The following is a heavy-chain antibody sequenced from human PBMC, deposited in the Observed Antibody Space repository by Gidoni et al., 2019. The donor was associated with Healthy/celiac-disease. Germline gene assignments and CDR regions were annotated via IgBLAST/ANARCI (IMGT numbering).Heavy chain of an antibody. D-gene: IGHD6-19*01. V-gene: IGHV4-61*01. CDR3: ARAHSSGWYPKQVYYYYGMDV. CDR2: IYYSGST. Sequence: QVQLQESGPGLVKPSETLSLTCTVSGGSVSSGSYYWRWIRQPPGKGLEWIGYIYYSGSTNYNPSLKSRVTISVDTSKNQFSLKLSSVTAADTAVYYCARAHSSGWYPKQVYYYYGMDVWGQGTTVTVSS. J-gene: IGHJ6*02. CDR1: GGSVSSGSYY.